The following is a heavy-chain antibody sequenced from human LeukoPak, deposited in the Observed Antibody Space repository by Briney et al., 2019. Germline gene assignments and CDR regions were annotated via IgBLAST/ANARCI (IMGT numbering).Heavy chain of an antibody. CDR2: FYHSGGT. D-gene: IGHD6-13*01. V-gene: IGHV4-59*01. J-gene: IGHJ4*02. CDR1: GASISSYY. CDR3: ARGASSSWYSLWKF. Sequence: PSETLSLTCNVSGASISSYYWSWIRQPPGEGLEWIGYFYHSGGTNYNPSLKSRATISIDTSKNEVSLKLRSVTAADTAVYHCARGASSSWYSLWKFWGQGTLVTVSS.